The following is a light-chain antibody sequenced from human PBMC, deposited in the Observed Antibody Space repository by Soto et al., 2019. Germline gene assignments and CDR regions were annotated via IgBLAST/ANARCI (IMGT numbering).Light chain of an antibody. CDR3: CSYAGSNNLGV. J-gene: IGLJ1*01. CDR1: SSDVGGYYY. Sequence: QYVLTQPPSASGSPGQSVTISCTGTSSDVGGYYYVSWYQQHPGKAPKVMIYEVSKRPSWVPDRFSGSKSGNTASLTVSGLQAEDEADYYCCSYAGSNNLGVLGPGTKVTVL. CDR2: EVS. V-gene: IGLV2-8*01.